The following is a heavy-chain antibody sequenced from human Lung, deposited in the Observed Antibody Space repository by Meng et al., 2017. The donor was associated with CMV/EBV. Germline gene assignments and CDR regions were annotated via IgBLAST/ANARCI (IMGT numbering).Heavy chain of an antibody. CDR1: GFSFSDYA. CDR2: LSSDGNTK. V-gene: IGHV3-30*03. D-gene: IGHD6-6*01. Sequence: GGSXRLXXAASGFSFSDYAMHWVRQAPGKGLEWVAALSSDGNTKYYGNSARGRFTMSRDNSQNTVYLDMQGLRPEDTALYYCARELKLRVNFDNWGQGTMVTVSS. J-gene: IGHJ4*02. CDR3: ARELKLRVNFDN.